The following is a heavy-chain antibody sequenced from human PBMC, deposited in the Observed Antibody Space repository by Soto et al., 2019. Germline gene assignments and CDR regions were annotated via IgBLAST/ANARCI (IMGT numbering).Heavy chain of an antibody. V-gene: IGHV3-23*01. J-gene: IGHJ4*02. Sequence: EVHLLESGGGLVQPGESLRLSCGASGFTFSSCVMTWVRQAPGKGLEWVSSITNIGAGTHYADSVRGRYTISRDNSKNTMYLQMNNLRADDTAVYYRAKGLSSGRWYAADWGQGTLVTVSS. CDR3: AKGLSSGRWYAAD. CDR1: GFTFSSCV. D-gene: IGHD6-13*01. CDR2: ITNIGAGT.